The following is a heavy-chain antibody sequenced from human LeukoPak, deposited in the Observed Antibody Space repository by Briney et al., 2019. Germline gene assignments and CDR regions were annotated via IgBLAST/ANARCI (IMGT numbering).Heavy chain of an antibody. CDR1: GYTFTSYG. V-gene: IGHV1-18*01. D-gene: IGHD3-22*01. J-gene: IGHJ5*02. CDR3: ARGRFSSGYYYGATLDWFDP. CDR2: ISAYNGNT. Sequence: GASVKVSCKASGYTFTSYGISWVRQAPGQGLDWMGWISAYNGNTNYAQKLQGRVTMTTDTSTSTAYMELRSLRSDDTAVYYCARGRFSSGYYYGATLDWFDPWGQGTLVTVSS.